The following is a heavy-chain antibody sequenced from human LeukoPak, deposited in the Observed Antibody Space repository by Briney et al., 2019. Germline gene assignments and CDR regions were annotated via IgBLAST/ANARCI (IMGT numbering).Heavy chain of an antibody. CDR1: GFTVSSNY. D-gene: IGHD6-13*01. V-gene: IGHV3-53*01. CDR3: ARPRIAAGRIPGWFDP. CDR2: IYSGGST. J-gene: IGHJ5*02. Sequence: GGSLRLSCAASGFTVSSNYMSWVRQAPGKGLEWVSVIYSGGSTYYADSVKGRFTISRDNSKNTLYLQMNSLRAEDTAVYYCARPRIAAGRIPGWFDPWGQGTLVTVSS.